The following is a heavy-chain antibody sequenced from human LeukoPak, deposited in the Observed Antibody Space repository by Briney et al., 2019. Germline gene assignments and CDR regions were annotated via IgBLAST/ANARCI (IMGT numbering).Heavy chain of an antibody. V-gene: IGHV1-69*13. CDR1: GGTFSSYT. CDR2: IIPIFGTA. J-gene: IGHJ4*02. Sequence: GASVKVSCKASGGTFSSYTISWVRQAPGQGLEWMGEIIPIFGTANYAQKFQGRDTITADESTSTAYMELSSLRSEDTAVYYCAREYYDSSGYSRGYFDYWGQGTLVTVSS. CDR3: AREYYDSSGYSRGYFDY. D-gene: IGHD3-22*01.